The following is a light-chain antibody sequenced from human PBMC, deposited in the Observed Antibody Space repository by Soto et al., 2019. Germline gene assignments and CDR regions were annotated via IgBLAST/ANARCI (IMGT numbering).Light chain of an antibody. Sequence: EIVMTQSPATLSVSPGGRATLSCRASQSIGGTLAWYQQKPGQAPRLLIYGASSRVTGFPARFSGSGSGTDFTLTISSLEPEDFAVYYCHQRQSWPRTFGQGTKVDIK. V-gene: IGKV3-15*01. CDR3: HQRQSWPRT. J-gene: IGKJ1*01. CDR2: GAS. CDR1: QSIGGT.